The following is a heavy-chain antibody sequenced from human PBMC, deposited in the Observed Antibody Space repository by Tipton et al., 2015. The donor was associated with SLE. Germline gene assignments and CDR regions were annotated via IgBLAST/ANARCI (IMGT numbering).Heavy chain of an antibody. CDR3: ARDVGGYNTGWFPYYFDY. V-gene: IGHV4-31*03. Sequence: LRLSCTVSGGSISSGGYYWSWIRQYPGKGLEWIGYIYYSGSTNYNSSLKSRLTISVDTSKNQFSLKLSSVTAADTAVYYCARDVGGYNTGWFPYYFDYWGQGTLVTVSS. J-gene: IGHJ4*02. CDR1: GGSISSGGYY. D-gene: IGHD2-8*02. CDR2: IYYSGST.